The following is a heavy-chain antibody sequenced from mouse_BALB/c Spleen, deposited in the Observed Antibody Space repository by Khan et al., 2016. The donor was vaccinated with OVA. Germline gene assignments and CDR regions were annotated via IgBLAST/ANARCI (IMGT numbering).Heavy chain of an antibody. CDR2: IHYSGST. Sequence: EVQLQESGPGLVKPSQSLSLTCTVTGYSITSDYAWNWIRQFPGNKLEWMGYIHYSGSTNYITSLKSRISITRDTSNNQFFLHLNAVTSEDTATYYCARGRAYWGQGTLVTVSA. CDR1: GYSITSDYA. V-gene: IGHV3-2*02. D-gene: IGHD3-3*01. J-gene: IGHJ3*01. CDR3: ARGRAY.